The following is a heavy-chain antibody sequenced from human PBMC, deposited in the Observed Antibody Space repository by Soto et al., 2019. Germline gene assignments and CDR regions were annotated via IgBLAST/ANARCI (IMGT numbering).Heavy chain of an antibody. V-gene: IGHV1-69*02. Sequence: SVKVSCKASGGTFSSYTISWVRQAPGQGLEWMGRIIPILGIANYAQKFQGRVTITADKSTSTAYMELSSLRSEDTAVYYCARGGSSTSCYRADWFDPWGQGTLVTVSS. CDR2: IIPILGIA. D-gene: IGHD2-2*02. CDR1: GGTFSSYT. CDR3: ARGGSSTSCYRADWFDP. J-gene: IGHJ5*02.